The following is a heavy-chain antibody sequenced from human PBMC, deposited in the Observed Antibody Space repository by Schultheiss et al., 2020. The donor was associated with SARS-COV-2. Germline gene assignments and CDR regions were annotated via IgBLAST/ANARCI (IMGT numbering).Heavy chain of an antibody. CDR3: AKDDCSGGTCYPDY. J-gene: IGHJ4*02. CDR2: ISSSSSYI. V-gene: IGHV3-21*01. CDR1: GYSISSGYY. Sequence: GGSLRLSCAVSGYSISSGYYWGWIRQPPGKGLEWVSSISSSSSYIYYADSVKGRFTISRDNAKNSLYLQMNSLRAEDTAVYYCAKDDCSGGTCYPDYWGQGTLVTVSS. D-gene: IGHD2-15*01.